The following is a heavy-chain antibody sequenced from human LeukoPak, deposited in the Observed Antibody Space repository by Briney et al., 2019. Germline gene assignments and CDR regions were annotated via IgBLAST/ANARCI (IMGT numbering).Heavy chain of an antibody. D-gene: IGHD4-17*01. CDR2: IYYSGST. CDR3: ARNDHGDYGESFDY. Sequence: PSETLSLTCTVSGGSISSYYWSWIRQPPGKGLEWIGYIYYSGSTNYNPSLKSRVTISVDTSKNQFSLKPSSVTAADTAVYYCARNDHGDYGESFDYWGQGTLVTVPS. CDR1: GGSISSYY. J-gene: IGHJ4*02. V-gene: IGHV4-59*08.